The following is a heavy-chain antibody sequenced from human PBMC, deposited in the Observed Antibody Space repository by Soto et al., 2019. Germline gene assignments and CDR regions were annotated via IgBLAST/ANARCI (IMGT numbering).Heavy chain of an antibody. V-gene: IGHV1-69*12. J-gene: IGHJ4*02. D-gene: IGHD4-17*01. Sequence: QVQLVQSGAEVKKPGSSVKVSCKASGGTFSSYAISWVRQAPGQGLEWMGGFIPIFGTANYAQKFQGRVTITADESTSTAYVELSSLRSEDADVYYWARGSGYGDTYFDYWGQGTLVTVSS. CDR1: GGTFSSYA. CDR3: ARGSGYGDTYFDY. CDR2: FIPIFGTA.